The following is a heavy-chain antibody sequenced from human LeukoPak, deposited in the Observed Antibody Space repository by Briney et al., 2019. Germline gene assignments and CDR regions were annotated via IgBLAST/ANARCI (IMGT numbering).Heavy chain of an antibody. Sequence: GGSLRLSYAASGFTFSSYAMHWVRQAPGKGLEWVAVISYDGSNKYYADSVKGRFTISRDNSKNTLYLQMNSLRAEDTAVYYCARGDGYSSSSDYWGQGTLVTVSS. D-gene: IGHD6-6*01. CDR2: ISYDGSNK. J-gene: IGHJ4*02. V-gene: IGHV3-30*01. CDR1: GFTFSSYA. CDR3: ARGDGYSSSSDY.